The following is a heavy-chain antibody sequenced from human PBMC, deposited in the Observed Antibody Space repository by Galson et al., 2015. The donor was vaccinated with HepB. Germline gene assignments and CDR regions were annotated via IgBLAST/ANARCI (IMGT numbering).Heavy chain of an antibody. CDR1: GFTFSSYA. V-gene: IGHV3-30-3*01. D-gene: IGHD4/OR15-4a*01. Sequence: SLRLSCAASGFTFSSYAMHWVRQAPGKGLEWVAVISYDGSNKYYADSVKGRFTISRDNSKNTLYLQMNSLRAEDTAVYYCARSPLRLTWYFDYWGQGTLVTVSS. CDR2: ISYDGSNK. J-gene: IGHJ4*02. CDR3: ARSPLRLTWYFDY.